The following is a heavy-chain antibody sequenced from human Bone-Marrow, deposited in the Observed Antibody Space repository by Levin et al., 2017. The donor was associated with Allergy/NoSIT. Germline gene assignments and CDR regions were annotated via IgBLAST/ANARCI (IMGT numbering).Heavy chain of an antibody. CDR2: ISYDGYKE. J-gene: IGHJ4*02. Sequence: HTGGSLRLSCAASGFAFSNYGMHWVRQAPGKGLEWVAFISYDGYKEEYADSLKGRFTIARDNSKNTLYLEMNSLRAEDTAVYYCAKPYSSLLNRFEYWGQGTRVTVSS. D-gene: IGHD6-19*01. CDR1: GFAFSNYG. V-gene: IGHV3-30*18. CDR3: AKPYSSLLNRFEY.